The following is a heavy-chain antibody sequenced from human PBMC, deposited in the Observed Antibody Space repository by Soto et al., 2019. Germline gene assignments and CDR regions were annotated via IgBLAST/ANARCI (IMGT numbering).Heavy chain of an antibody. CDR3: AKEADISGYHPDY. Sequence: ASVKVSCKASGYTFTSYYMHWVRQAPGQGLEWMGVINPSGGSTNYAQKFQGRVTMTRDTSTSTVYMELTSLRSEDTAVYYCAKEADISGYHPDYWGQGTQVTVSS. J-gene: IGHJ4*02. D-gene: IGHD3-22*01. CDR2: INPSGGST. CDR1: GYTFTSYY. V-gene: IGHV1-46*01.